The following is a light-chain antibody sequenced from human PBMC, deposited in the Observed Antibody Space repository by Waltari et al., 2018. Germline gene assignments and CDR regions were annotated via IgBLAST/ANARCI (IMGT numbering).Light chain of an antibody. CDR2: GAS. CDR1: QSVGTS. V-gene: IGKV3-20*01. J-gene: IGKJ1*01. CDR3: QHYVRLPAT. Sequence: EVVLPQSPGTLSLSPGERATLACRASQSVGTSLDWDQQKPGQAPRLLIYGASRRATGIPDRFSGSGSGTDFSLTISRLEPEDFAVYYCQHYVRLPATFGQGTKVEV.